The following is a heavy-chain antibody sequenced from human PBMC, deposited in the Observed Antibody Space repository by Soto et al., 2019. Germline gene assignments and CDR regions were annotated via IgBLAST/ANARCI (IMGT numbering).Heavy chain of an antibody. Sequence: GESLKISCKGSGYSFTSYWISWVRQMPGKGLEWMGRIDPSDSYTNYSPSFQGHVTISADKSISTAYLQWSSLKASDTAMYYCARLLATKTWDYYFSYGMDDWGQGTTVTVSS. J-gene: IGHJ6*02. CDR2: IDPSDSYT. V-gene: IGHV5-10-1*01. CDR3: ARLLATKTWDYYFSYGMDD. CDR1: GYSFTSYW. D-gene: IGHD5-12*01.